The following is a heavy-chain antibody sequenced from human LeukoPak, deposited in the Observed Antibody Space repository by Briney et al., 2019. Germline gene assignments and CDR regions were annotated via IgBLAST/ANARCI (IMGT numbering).Heavy chain of an antibody. CDR2: IYYSGST. CDR1: GGSISSSSYY. Sequence: SETLSLTCTVSGGSISSSSYYWGWIRQPPGKGLEWIGSIYYSGSTYYNPSLKSRVTISVDTSKNQFSLKLSSVTAADTAVYYCARGEWELPYWGQGTLVTVSS. D-gene: IGHD1-26*01. J-gene: IGHJ4*02. CDR3: ARGEWELPY. V-gene: IGHV4-39*07.